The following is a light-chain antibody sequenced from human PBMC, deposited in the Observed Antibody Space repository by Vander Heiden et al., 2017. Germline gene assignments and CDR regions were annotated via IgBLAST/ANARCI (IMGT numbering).Light chain of an antibody. J-gene: IGKJ4*01. CDR2: GAS. Sequence: EIVLTQSPCTLALSPGDRATLSCRASQSVSSSYLAWFQQKPGQAPRLLIYGASSRATGIPDRFSGSGSGTDFTLTISRLEPEDFAVYYCQQYDNLPLTFGGGTKVEIK. V-gene: IGKV3-20*01. CDR1: QSVSSSY. CDR3: QQYDNLPLT.